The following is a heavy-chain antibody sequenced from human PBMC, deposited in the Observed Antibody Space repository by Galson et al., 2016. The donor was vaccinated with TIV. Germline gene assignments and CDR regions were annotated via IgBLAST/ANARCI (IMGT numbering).Heavy chain of an antibody. D-gene: IGHD3-22*01. CDR3: ARERTPPGPDNDTWFDP. Sequence: ETLSLTCIVSGGSIITKSYYWGWIRQPPGKGLEWIGIVYDNGNAYYNPSLKSRVTISVDTSKNQFSLKLTSVTAADTAVYYCARERTPPGPDNDTWFDPWGRGILVTVSS. CDR2: VYDNGNA. CDR1: GGSIITKSYY. V-gene: IGHV4-39*07. J-gene: IGHJ5*02.